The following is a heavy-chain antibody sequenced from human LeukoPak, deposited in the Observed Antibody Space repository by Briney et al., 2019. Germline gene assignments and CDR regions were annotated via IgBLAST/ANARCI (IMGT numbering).Heavy chain of an antibody. CDR2: INPSGGST. CDR3: ARWFGYYGSGSYYKELYWYFDL. Sequence: GASVKVSCKASGYTFTSYYMHWVRQAPGQGLEWMGIINPSGGSTSYAQKFQGRVTMTRDMSTSTVYMELSSLRSEDTAVYYCARWFGYYGSGSYYKELYWYFDLWGRGTLVTVSS. D-gene: IGHD3-10*01. J-gene: IGHJ2*01. V-gene: IGHV1-46*01. CDR1: GYTFTSYY.